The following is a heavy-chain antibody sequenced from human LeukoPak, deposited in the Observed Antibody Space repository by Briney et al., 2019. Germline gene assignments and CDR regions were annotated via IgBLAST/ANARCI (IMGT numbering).Heavy chain of an antibody. J-gene: IGHJ4*02. D-gene: IGHD6-19*01. CDR2: IRSKANSYAT. Sequence: PGGSLRLSCAASGFTFSGSAMHWVRQASGKGLEWVGRIRSKANSYATAYAASVKGRFTISRDNAKDTVYLQMNSLRAEDTAVYYCARVSIGWYSFDYWGQGTLVTVSS. CDR3: ARVSIGWYSFDY. V-gene: IGHV3-73*01. CDR1: GFTFSGSA.